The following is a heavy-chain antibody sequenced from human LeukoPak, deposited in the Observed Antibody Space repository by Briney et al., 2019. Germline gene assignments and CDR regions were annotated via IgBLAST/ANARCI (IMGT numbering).Heavy chain of an antibody. Sequence: GGSLRLSCSASGFTFSSHALHWVRQAPGKGLVWVSHINSDGGSTTYADSVKGRFTISRDNAKNTLYLQMNSLRAEDTAVYYCARSRQPYYYGSGGSWFDPWGQGTLVTVSS. V-gene: IGHV3-74*01. CDR2: INSDGGST. D-gene: IGHD3-10*01. CDR1: GFTFSSHA. CDR3: ARSRQPYYYGSGGSWFDP. J-gene: IGHJ5*02.